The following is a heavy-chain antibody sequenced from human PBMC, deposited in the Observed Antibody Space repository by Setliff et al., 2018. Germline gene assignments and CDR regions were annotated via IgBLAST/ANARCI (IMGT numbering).Heavy chain of an antibody. CDR2: ISSTITST. CDR1: GFTFSSSA. D-gene: IGHD6-19*01. CDR3: TTSPISSGWHSNFDYNMDV. Sequence: GGSLRLSCAASGFTFSSSAMAWVRQAPGKGLEWVSAISSTITSTYYADSVKGRFTISRDNAKNSLYLQMNSLKTEDTAVYYCTTSPISSGWHSNFDYNMDVWGQGTTVTVSS. V-gene: IGHV3-21*03. J-gene: IGHJ6*02.